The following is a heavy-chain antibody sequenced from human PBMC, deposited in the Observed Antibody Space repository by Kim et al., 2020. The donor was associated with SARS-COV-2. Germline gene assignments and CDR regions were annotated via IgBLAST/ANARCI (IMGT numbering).Heavy chain of an antibody. V-gene: IGHV4-31*03. CDR2: IYYSGST. J-gene: IGHJ5*02. D-gene: IGHD2-2*01. Sequence: SETLSLTCTVSGGSISSGGYYWSWIRQHPGKGLEWIGYIYYSGSTYYNPSLKSRVTISVDTSKNQFSLNLSSVTAADTAVYYCARWVVPAAALGNWFDPWGQGTLVTVSS. CDR3: ARWVVPAAALGNWFDP. CDR1: GGSISSGGYY.